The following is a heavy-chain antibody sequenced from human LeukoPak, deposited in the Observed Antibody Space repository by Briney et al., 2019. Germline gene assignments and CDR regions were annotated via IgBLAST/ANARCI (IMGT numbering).Heavy chain of an antibody. CDR3: ATRYCSGGSCQNSHFDY. CDR2: IYYSGST. V-gene: IGHV4-39*01. J-gene: IGHJ4*02. D-gene: IGHD2-15*01. CDR1: GGSISSSSYY. Sequence: NPSETLSLTCTVSGGSISSSSYYWGWIRQPPGKGLGWIGSIYYSGSTYYNPSLKSRVTISVDTSKNQFSLKLSSVTAADTAVYYCATRYCSGGSCQNSHFDYWGQGTLVTVSS.